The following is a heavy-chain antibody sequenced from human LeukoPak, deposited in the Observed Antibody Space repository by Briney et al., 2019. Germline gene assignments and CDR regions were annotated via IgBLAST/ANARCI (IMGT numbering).Heavy chain of an antibody. Sequence: PSETLSLTCTVSGGSISSGGYYRSWIRQHPGKGLEWIGYIQDSGSTYYNPSLKSRVTISVDTSKNQFSLKLSSVTAADTAVYYCARDAPGRISRTFNIWGQGTMVTVSS. CDR3: ARDAPGRISRTFNI. V-gene: IGHV4-31*03. D-gene: IGHD2-15*01. J-gene: IGHJ3*02. CDR1: GGSISSGGYY. CDR2: IQDSGST.